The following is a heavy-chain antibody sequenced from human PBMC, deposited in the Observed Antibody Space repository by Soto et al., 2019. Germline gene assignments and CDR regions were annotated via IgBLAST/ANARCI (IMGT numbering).Heavy chain of an antibody. J-gene: IGHJ3*02. CDR3: ARDKGNYYGSGSYYNIAFDI. CDR2: IYHSGST. CDR1: GGTIRSSNW. D-gene: IGHD3-10*01. V-gene: IGHV4-4*02. Sequence: SETLSLTCAVSGGTIRSSNWWSWVRQPPGKGLEWIGEIYHSGSTNYNPSLKSRVTISVDKSKNQFSLKLSSVAAADTAVYYCARDKGNYYGSGSYYNIAFDIWGQGTMVTVSS.